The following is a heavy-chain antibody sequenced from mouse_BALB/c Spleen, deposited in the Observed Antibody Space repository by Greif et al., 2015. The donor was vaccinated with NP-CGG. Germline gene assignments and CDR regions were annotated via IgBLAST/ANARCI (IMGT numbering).Heavy chain of an antibody. Sequence: VQLQQSGAELVRPGVSVKISCKGSGYTFTDYAMHWVKQSHAKSLEWIGVISTYYGDASYNQKFKGKATMTVDKSSSTAYMELARLTSEDSAIYYCARRTAKNYYAMDYWGQGISVTVSS. D-gene: IGHD1-2*01. J-gene: IGHJ4*01. CDR3: ARRTAKNYYAMDY. CDR2: ISTYYGDA. CDR1: GYTFTDYA. V-gene: IGHV1S137*01.